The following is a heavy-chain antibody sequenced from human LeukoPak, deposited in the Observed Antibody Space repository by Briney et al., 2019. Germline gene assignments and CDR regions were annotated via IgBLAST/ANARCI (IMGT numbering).Heavy chain of an antibody. Sequence: PGGSLRLSCAASGFTLSTYWMHWVRQAPGRGLVWVSRINSDGTTTTYADSVKGRFTISRDNAKNTLYLQINSLRAEDTAVYYCARPLYRHAPPFHYWGQGCLVTVSS. CDR1: GFTLSTYW. CDR3: ARPLYRHAPPFHY. J-gene: IGHJ4*02. V-gene: IGHV3-74*01. CDR2: INSDGTTT. D-gene: IGHD2-2*02.